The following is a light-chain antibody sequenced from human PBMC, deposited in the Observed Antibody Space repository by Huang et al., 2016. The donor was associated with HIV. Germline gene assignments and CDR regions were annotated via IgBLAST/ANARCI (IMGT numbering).Light chain of an antibody. CDR2: WAS. Sequence: DIVMTQSPDSLAVPLGERATINCKSSQSILYSSNKKNYLDWYQQKPGQPPKLLIYWASTRESGVPDRFSGSGSGTDFTLTISSLQAEDVAVYYCQQYYSTLITFGQGTRLEIK. V-gene: IGKV4-1*01. CDR1: QSILYSSNKKNY. J-gene: IGKJ5*01. CDR3: QQYYSTLIT.